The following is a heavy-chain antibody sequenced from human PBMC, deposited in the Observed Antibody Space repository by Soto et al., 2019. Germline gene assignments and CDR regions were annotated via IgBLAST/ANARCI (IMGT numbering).Heavy chain of an antibody. CDR2: IYYSGST. CDR3: ARRSIAAAGPFDP. Sequence: QVQLQESGPGLVKPSETLSLTCTVSGGSISSYYWSWIRQPPGKGLEWIGYIYYSGSTNYNPSLKSRVXSSXDXHKTPFSLKLSSVTAADTAVYYCARRSIAAAGPFDPWGQGTLVTVSS. CDR1: GGSISSYY. V-gene: IGHV4-59*08. J-gene: IGHJ5*02. D-gene: IGHD6-13*01.